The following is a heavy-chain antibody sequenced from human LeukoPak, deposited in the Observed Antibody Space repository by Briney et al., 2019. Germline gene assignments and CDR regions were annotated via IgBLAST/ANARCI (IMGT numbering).Heavy chain of an antibody. CDR2: ISAYNGNT. CDR1: GYTFTSYG. Sequence: ASVKVSCTASGYTFTSYGISWVRQAPGQGLEWMGWISAYNGNTNYAQKLQGRVTMTTDTSTSTAYMELSSLRSEDTAVYYCARDPEGHYSSSWYGYYYYYGMDVWGQGTTVTVSS. V-gene: IGHV1-18*01. CDR3: ARDPEGHYSSSWYGYYYYYGMDV. D-gene: IGHD6-13*01. J-gene: IGHJ6*02.